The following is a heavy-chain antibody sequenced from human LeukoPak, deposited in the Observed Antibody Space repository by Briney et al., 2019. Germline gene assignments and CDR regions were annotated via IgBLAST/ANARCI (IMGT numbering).Heavy chain of an antibody. CDR1: GGSISSSSYY. V-gene: IGHV4-39*01. CDR2: IYYSGNT. J-gene: IGHJ4*02. Sequence: SETLSLTCTVSGGSISSSSYYWGWIRQPPGKGLEWIGNIYYSGNTYYNPSLKSRVTISVDTSKNQFSLNLSSVTAADTAVYYCARGADSSGWYFDYWGQGTLVTVSS. CDR3: ARGADSSGWYFDY. D-gene: IGHD6-19*01.